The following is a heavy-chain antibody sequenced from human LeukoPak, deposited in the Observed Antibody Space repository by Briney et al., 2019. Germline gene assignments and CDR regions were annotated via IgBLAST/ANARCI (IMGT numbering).Heavy chain of an antibody. CDR3: AKGGSPSHNWFNS. V-gene: IGHV3-30*02. J-gene: IGHJ5*01. CDR2: IRNDGSYE. D-gene: IGHD2-15*01. CDR1: GFTFSDYG. Sequence: GGPLRLSCAASGFTFSDYGMHWVRQAPGKGPEWVAFIRNDGSYEYYPDSVKGRFTISRDNSRNALFLQMNGLRAEDTAVYYCAKGGSPSHNWFNSWGQGTLVTVSS.